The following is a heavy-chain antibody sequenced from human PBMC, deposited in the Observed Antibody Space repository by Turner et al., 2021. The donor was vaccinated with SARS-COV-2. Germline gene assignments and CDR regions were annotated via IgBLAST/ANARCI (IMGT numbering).Heavy chain of an antibody. D-gene: IGHD3-3*01. CDR1: GSSLRQLS. Sequence: QVQLLQSGAEVRKPGASVKVSCKVSGSSLRQLSIHWVRQAPGNGLEGMGGFNPEKGEAIYAEKLKDRFTMMEDSSINTAYMELSSLKSDDTAVYYCTKDIADYDYWGGKGGGGYGMDVWGQGTTVTVSS. CDR2: FNPEKGEA. CDR3: TKDIADYDYWGGKGGGGYGMDV. J-gene: IGHJ6*02. V-gene: IGHV1-24*01.